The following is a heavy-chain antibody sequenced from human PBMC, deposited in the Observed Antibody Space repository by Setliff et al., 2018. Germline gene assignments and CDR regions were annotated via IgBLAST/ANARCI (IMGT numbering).Heavy chain of an antibody. D-gene: IGHD3-10*01. CDR3: ARSLGSGSYWNSRPFYSDY. CDR1: GGSISDNNYY. Sequence: SETLSLTCTVSGGSISDNNYYWGWIRQSPGKELEWIGGISHSANKYYNPSFRTGVTISVDMSKNQFFLNLDSVTAADTAVYYCARSLGSGSYWNSRPFYSDYWGQGMLVTVSS. CDR2: ISHSANK. V-gene: IGHV4-39*01. J-gene: IGHJ4*02.